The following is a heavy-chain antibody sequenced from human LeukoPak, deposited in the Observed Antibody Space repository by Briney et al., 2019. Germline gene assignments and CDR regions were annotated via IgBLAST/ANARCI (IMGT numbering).Heavy chain of an antibody. J-gene: IGHJ4*02. Sequence: VASVKISCKASGGTFSSYAISWVRQAPGQGLEWMGGIIPIFGTANYAQKFQGRVTITTDESTSTAYMELSSLRSDDTAVYYCARGWGRYCSSTSCYPFDYWGQGTLVTVSS. D-gene: IGHD2-2*01. CDR1: GGTFSSYA. CDR3: ARGWGRYCSSTSCYPFDY. V-gene: IGHV1-69*05. CDR2: IIPIFGTA.